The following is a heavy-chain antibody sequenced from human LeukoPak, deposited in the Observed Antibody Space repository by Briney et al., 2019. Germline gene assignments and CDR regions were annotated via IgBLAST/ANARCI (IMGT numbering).Heavy chain of an antibody. V-gene: IGHV3-48*02. CDR2: ISSRSGPI. J-gene: IGHJ4*02. CDR3: ARSGILDY. CDR1: GFTFSTYS. Sequence: GGSLRLSCAASGFTFSTYSMNWVRQAPGKGLEWVSYISSRSGPIYYADSVKGRFTISRDNAKNSLYLQMNSLRDADTAVYYCARSGILDYWGQGTLVTVSS. D-gene: IGHD3-3*01.